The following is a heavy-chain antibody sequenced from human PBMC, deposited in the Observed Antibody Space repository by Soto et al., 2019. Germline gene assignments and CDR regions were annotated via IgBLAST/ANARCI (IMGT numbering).Heavy chain of an antibody. CDR1: GGSISSDDYY. CDR3: ARGAALNTYYNCDGIDV. Sequence: QVQLQESGPGLVKPSQTLSLTCTVSGGSISSDDYYWSWIRQPPGKGLEWIGYIYYSGSAYYTPSLQSRVSISIDTSKDQFSLKLTSVTATDTAVYFCARGAALNTYYNCDGIDVWGQGTTFTVSS. CDR2: IYYSGSA. V-gene: IGHV4-30-4*01. J-gene: IGHJ6*02. D-gene: IGHD6-25*01.